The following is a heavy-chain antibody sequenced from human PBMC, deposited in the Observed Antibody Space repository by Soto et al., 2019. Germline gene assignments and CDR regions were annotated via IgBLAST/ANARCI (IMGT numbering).Heavy chain of an antibody. CDR2: IYHSGST. J-gene: IGHJ4*02. CDR1: GGSISRSNC. Sequence: QVQLQESGTGLVKPSGTLSLTCAVSGGSISRSNCWSWVRQPPGKGLEWNGEIYHSGSTSYNPSLKSRVTISVDKSKNQFSLKLSSVTAADTAVYYFARVLAARDFDYWGQGTLVTVSS. CDR3: ARVLAARDFDY. V-gene: IGHV4-4*02. D-gene: IGHD6-6*01.